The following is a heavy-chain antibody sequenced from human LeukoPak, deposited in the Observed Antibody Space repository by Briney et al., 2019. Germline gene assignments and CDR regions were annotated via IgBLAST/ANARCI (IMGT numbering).Heavy chain of an antibody. J-gene: IGHJ4*02. CDR2: VYYSGSI. D-gene: IGHD3-10*01. CDR1: GASIITGSLY. V-gene: IGHV4-39*01. CDR3: ARHRGSGSSSIPFDY. Sequence: PSETLSLTCAVSGASIITGSLYWGWIRQSPGEGPEWIGTVYYSGSIYYNPSLKSRVTLSVDTSKNQFSLRLTSVTASDTAVYFCARHRGSGSSSIPFDYWGQGTLVTVSS.